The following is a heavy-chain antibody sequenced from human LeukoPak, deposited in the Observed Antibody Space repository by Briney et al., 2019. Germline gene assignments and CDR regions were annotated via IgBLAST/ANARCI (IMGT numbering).Heavy chain of an antibody. CDR3: AKDLVGATDWFDP. CDR1: GFRFSSYA. D-gene: IGHD1-26*01. Sequence: GGSLRLSCAASGFRFSSYAMSWVRQAPGKGLEWVSAISGSGVSTYYADSVKGRFTVSRDNSKNTLYLQMNSLRAEDTAVYYCAKDLVGATDWFDPWGQGTLVTVSS. J-gene: IGHJ5*02. CDR2: ISGSGVST. V-gene: IGHV3-23*01.